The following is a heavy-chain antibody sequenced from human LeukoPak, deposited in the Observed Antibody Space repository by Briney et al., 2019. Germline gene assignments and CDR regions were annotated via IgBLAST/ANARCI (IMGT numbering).Heavy chain of an antibody. CDR2: INHSGST. J-gene: IGHJ4*02. CDR1: GYSISSGYY. V-gene: IGHV4-38-2*02. D-gene: IGHD3-10*01. CDR3: ARETYYYGSGSYRPFDY. Sequence: SETLSLTCTVSGYSISSGYYWSWIRQPPGKGLEWIGEINHSGSTNYNPSLKSRVTISVDTSKNQFSLKLSSVTAADTAVYYCARETYYYGSGSYRPFDYWGQGTLVTVSS.